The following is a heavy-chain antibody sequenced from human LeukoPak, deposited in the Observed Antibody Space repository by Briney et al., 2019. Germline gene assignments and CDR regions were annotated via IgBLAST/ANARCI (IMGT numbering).Heavy chain of an antibody. J-gene: IGHJ4*02. V-gene: IGHV3-66*01. CDR3: ARVRWISGIYGDFDS. Sequence: GGSLRLSCAASGFAVSDNYMNWVRQAPGKGLEWVSIIYGGGATYYAESVKGRFTISRDSSKNTLYLRMSSLRAEDTAVYYCARVRWISGIYGDFDSWGRGTLVTVSS. CDR1: GFAVSDNY. CDR2: IYGGGAT. D-gene: IGHD1-26*01.